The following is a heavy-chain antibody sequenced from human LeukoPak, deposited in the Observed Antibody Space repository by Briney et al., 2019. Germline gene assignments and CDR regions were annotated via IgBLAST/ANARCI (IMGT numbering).Heavy chain of an antibody. Sequence: GGSLRLSCAASGFTFSSYAMHWVRQAPGKGLEWVAVISYDGSNKYYADSVKGRFTISRDNSKNTLYLQMNSLRAEDTAVYYCARGVEWELLPYYYGMDVWGQGTTVTVSS. CDR1: GFTFSSYA. V-gene: IGHV3-30-3*01. D-gene: IGHD1-26*01. CDR3: ARGVEWELLPYYYGMDV. J-gene: IGHJ6*02. CDR2: ISYDGSNK.